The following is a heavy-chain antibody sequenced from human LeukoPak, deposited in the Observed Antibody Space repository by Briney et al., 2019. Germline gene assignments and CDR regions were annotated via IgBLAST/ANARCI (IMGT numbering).Heavy chain of an antibody. V-gene: IGHV3-11*01. CDR1: GFTFSDYY. CDR2: ISSSCSPF. CDR3: ARSRAVTGTCYAFDM. J-gene: IGHJ3*02. D-gene: IGHD6-19*01. Sequence: PGGSLRLSRAASGFTFSDYYMSWIRPAPGKGLEWVSYISSSCSPFYYAGAIKGRFTTYRENAKNSLYLQMTSLRAEYTARYYRARSRAVTGTCYAFDMWGQGTMVTVSS.